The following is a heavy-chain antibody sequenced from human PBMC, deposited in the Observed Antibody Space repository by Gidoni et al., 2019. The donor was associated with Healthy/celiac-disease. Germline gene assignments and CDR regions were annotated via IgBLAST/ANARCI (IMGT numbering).Heavy chain of an antibody. Sequence: EVQLVESGGVVVQPGGSLRLSCAASGFTFDDYTMHWVRQAPGKGLEWVCLISWDGGSTYYADSVKGRFTISRDNSKNSLYLQMNSLRTEDTALYYCAKAALAYNWNYFDYWGQGTLVTVSS. J-gene: IGHJ4*02. CDR3: AKAALAYNWNYFDY. CDR2: ISWDGGST. D-gene: IGHD1-20*01. V-gene: IGHV3-43*01. CDR1: GFTFDDYT.